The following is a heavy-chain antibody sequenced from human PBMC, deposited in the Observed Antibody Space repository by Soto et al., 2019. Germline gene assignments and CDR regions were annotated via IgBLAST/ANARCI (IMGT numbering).Heavy chain of an antibody. J-gene: IGHJ4*02. Sequence: SETLSLTCAVYGGSFRDYYWSWVRQPPGKGLEWIGQINHSGSTNYNPSLKSRVTISVDTSKNQFSLKLSSVTAADTAVYYCARSFGVAAAVPFDYWGQGTLVTVS. CDR3: ARSFGVAAAVPFDY. CDR1: GGSFRDYY. V-gene: IGHV4-34*09. CDR2: INHSGST. D-gene: IGHD6-13*01.